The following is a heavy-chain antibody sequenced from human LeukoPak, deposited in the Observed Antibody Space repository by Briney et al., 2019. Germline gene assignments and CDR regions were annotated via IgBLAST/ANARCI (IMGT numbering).Heavy chain of an antibody. D-gene: IGHD1/OR15-1a*01. J-gene: IGHJ5*02. CDR1: GGSFTNYY. Sequence: SETLALTCNVSGGSFTNYYWSWIRQTPEKGLEWIGQINHSGDTSYTPSLRSRVTLSVDRSKNQFSLKLTSVTAADTGVYYCARGPGTVGLSPWGQGTLVTVSS. CDR3: ARGPGTVGLSP. CDR2: INHSGDT. V-gene: IGHV4-34*01.